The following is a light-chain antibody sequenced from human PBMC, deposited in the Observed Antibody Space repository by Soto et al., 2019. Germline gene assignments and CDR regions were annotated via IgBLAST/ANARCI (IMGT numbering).Light chain of an antibody. V-gene: IGKV3-15*01. Sequence: IVMTQSPGTLSVSPWERATLSCRASLSVSTNLAWYQQKPGQAPRLLIYGASTRATGIPARFSGSGSGTEFTLTISSLQSEDFAVYYCQQYNNWWTSGQGTKVDIK. CDR3: QQYNNWWT. CDR2: GAS. J-gene: IGKJ1*01. CDR1: LSVSTN.